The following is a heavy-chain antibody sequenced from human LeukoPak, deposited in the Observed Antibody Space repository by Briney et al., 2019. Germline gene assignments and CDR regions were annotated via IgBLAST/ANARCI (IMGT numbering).Heavy chain of an antibody. CDR3: AKQPRDFWSGYFGY. Sequence: PGGSLRLSCAASGVTFSSYAMSWVRQAPGKGLEWVSAISDSGGSTYYADSVKGRFTISRDNSKNTLYLQMNSLRAEDTAVYYCAKQPRDFWSGYFGYWGQGTLVTVSS. V-gene: IGHV3-23*01. J-gene: IGHJ4*02. D-gene: IGHD3-3*01. CDR2: ISDSGGST. CDR1: GVTFSSYA.